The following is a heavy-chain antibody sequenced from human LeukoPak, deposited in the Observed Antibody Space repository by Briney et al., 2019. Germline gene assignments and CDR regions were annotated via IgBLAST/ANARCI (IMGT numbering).Heavy chain of an antibody. J-gene: IGHJ4*02. D-gene: IGHD6-19*01. Sequence: GGSLRLSCAASGFTFSSYGMHWVRQAPGKGLEWVAFIRYDGSNKYYADSVKGRFIISRDNSKNTLYLQMNSLRAEDTAVYYCARAEQWLDLNLDYWGQGTLVTVSS. CDR2: IRYDGSNK. CDR1: GFTFSSYG. V-gene: IGHV3-30*02. CDR3: ARAEQWLDLNLDY.